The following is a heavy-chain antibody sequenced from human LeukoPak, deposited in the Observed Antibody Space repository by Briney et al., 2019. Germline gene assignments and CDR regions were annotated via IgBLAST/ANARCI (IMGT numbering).Heavy chain of an antibody. CDR3: ARAPPITRGPFDP. J-gene: IGHJ5*02. Sequence: AASVKVSCKASGYTLTGYYMHWVRQAPGQGLEWMGWINPNSGGTIYAQKFQGRVTMTRDTSISTVYMELSRLRSDDTAVYYCARAPPITRGPFDPWGQGTLVTVSS. D-gene: IGHD3-10*01. CDR1: GYTLTGYY. CDR2: INPNSGGT. V-gene: IGHV1-2*02.